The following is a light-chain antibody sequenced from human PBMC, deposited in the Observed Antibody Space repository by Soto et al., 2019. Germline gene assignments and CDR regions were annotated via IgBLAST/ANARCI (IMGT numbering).Light chain of an antibody. Sequence: DIVLTQFPGTRSLSPGERATLSCRASQSVSSRYLAWYQQKPGQAPRLRIYGASTRATGIPARFSVSGSGTEFTLTISRLKYEDFALYYCQQYNNWPRTFGQGTKVDIK. V-gene: IGKV3-15*01. CDR3: QQYNNWPRT. CDR2: GAS. CDR1: QSVSSRY. J-gene: IGKJ1*01.